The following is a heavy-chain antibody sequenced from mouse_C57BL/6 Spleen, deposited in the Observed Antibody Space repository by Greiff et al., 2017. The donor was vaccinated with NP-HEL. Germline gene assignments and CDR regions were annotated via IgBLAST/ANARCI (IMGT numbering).Heavy chain of an antibody. J-gene: IGHJ2*01. CDR1: GFNIKDYY. Sequence: EVQLQQSGAELVRPGASVKLSCTASGFNIKDYYMHWVKQRPEQGLEWIGRIDPEDGDTEYAPKFQGKATMTADTSSNTAYLQLSSLTSEDTAVYYCTRYYYGSSSYYFDYWGQGTTLTVSS. CDR2: IDPEDGDT. V-gene: IGHV14-1*01. CDR3: TRYYYGSSSYYFDY. D-gene: IGHD1-1*01.